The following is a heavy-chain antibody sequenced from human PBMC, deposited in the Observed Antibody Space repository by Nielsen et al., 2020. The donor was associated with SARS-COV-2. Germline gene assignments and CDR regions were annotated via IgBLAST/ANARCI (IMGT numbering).Heavy chain of an antibody. V-gene: IGHV1-8*01. Sequence: ASVKVSCKASGYTFTDYDLNWVRQAAGQGLEWMGWMNPDSGNTGYAQKFQGRVTMTRDTSISTAYMELSSLRSEDTAVYYCARGLGYCNGGSCYYEYRGQGALVTVSS. CDR2: MNPDSGNT. J-gene: IGHJ4*02. CDR3: ARGLGYCNGGSCYYEY. D-gene: IGHD2-15*01. CDR1: GYTFTDYD.